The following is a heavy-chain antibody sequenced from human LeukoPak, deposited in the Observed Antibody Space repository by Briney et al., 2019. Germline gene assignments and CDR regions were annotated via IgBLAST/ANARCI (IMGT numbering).Heavy chain of an antibody. D-gene: IGHD3-3*01. Sequence: ASVKVSCKASGGTFSSYAISWVRQAPGQGLEWMGGIIPIFGTANYAQKFQGRVTITADESTSTAYMELSSLRSEDTAVYYCARARTPLDFWSGYYTGILGMDVWGQGTTVTVSS. CDR1: GGTFSSYA. CDR2: IIPIFGTA. CDR3: ARARTPLDFWSGYYTGILGMDV. V-gene: IGHV1-69*13. J-gene: IGHJ6*02.